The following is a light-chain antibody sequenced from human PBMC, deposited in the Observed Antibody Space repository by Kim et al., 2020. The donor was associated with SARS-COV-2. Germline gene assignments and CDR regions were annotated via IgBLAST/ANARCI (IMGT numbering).Light chain of an antibody. V-gene: IGKV3-20*01. J-gene: IGKJ2*01. CDR1: QSVSKNY. CDR3: QQYGSSPYT. Sequence: WSPGERATRSCRVSQSVSKNYLAWYQQKPGQAPRLLIYGASSRATGIPDRFSGSGSGTDFILTISRLEPEDFAVYYCQQYGSSPYTFGQGTKLEI. CDR2: GAS.